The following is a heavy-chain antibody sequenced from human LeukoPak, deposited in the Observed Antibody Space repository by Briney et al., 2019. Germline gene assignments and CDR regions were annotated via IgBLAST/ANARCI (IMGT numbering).Heavy chain of an antibody. D-gene: IGHD4-17*01. J-gene: IGHJ6*02. CDR2: ISWNSGSI. CDR3: AKDAYGDYYYGMDV. CDR1: GFTFDDYA. Sequence: PGRSLRLSCAASGFTFDDYAMHWVRQAPGKGLEWVSGISWNSGSIGYADSVKGRFTISRDNAKNSLYLQMNSLRAEDTALYYCAKDAYGDYYYGMDVWGQGTTVTASS. V-gene: IGHV3-9*01.